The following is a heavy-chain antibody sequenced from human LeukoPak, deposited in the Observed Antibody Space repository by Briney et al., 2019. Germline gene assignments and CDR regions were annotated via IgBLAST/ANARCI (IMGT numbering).Heavy chain of an antibody. CDR1: GGSISGSY. CDR2: VYHSGDT. J-gene: IGHJ4*02. V-gene: IGHV4-59*08. Sequence: KPSETLSLTCTVSGGSISGSYWSWIRQPPGKRLEWIAYVYHSGDTNYNPSLKSRVTVSVDTSKNQFSLKLRSATAADTAVYYCARGFYDSSGYSNPFDHWGQGTLVTVSS. D-gene: IGHD3-22*01. CDR3: ARGFYDSSGYSNPFDH.